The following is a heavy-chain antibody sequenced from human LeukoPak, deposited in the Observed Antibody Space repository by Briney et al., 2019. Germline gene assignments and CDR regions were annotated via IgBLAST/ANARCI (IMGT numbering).Heavy chain of an antibody. V-gene: IGHV3-21*01. CDR1: GFTFSSFS. CDR2: ISSNNNYL. Sequence: GGSLRLSCAASGFTFSSFSMNWFRQAPGKGLGWVSSISSNNNYLHYADSVKGRFTISRDNAKNSLYLQMNSLRAEDTAVYYCARSPLEYYDYVWGSYRQTNWFDPWGQGTLVTVSS. D-gene: IGHD3-16*02. J-gene: IGHJ5*02. CDR3: ARSPLEYYDYVWGSYRQTNWFDP.